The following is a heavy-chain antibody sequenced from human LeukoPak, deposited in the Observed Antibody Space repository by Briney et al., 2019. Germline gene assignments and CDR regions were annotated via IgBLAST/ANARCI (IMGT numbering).Heavy chain of an antibody. CDR2: INTNTGNP. CDR1: GGTFSSYA. CDR3: ARAVTFDSSGYGPDYYYGMDV. Sequence: ASVKVSCKASGGTFSSYAMNWVRQAPGQGLEWMGWINTNTGNPTYAQGFTGRFVFSLDTSVSTAYLQISSLKAEDTAVYYCARAVTFDSSGYGPDYYYGMDVWGQGTTVTVSS. D-gene: IGHD3-22*01. V-gene: IGHV7-4-1*02. J-gene: IGHJ6*02.